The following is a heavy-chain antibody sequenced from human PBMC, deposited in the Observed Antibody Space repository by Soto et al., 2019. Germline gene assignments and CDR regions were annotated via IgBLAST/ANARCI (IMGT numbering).Heavy chain of an antibody. V-gene: IGHV4-31*03. CDR2: IYYSGGT. D-gene: IGHD3-10*01. CDR1: GGSIRNSANH. J-gene: IGHJ5*02. Sequence: QVQLQESGPGLVRPSQTLSLSCTVSGGSIRNSANHWSWIRQHPGEGLEWIGYIYYSGGTYYSPSLKGRVTRSIDASKNQFSLKLSSVTAADTAVYSCAKGVRGVPNWFDPWGQGTLVTVSS. CDR3: AKGVRGVPNWFDP.